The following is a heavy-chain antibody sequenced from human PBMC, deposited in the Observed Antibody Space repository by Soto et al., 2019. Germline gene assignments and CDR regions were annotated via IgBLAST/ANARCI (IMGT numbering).Heavy chain of an antibody. V-gene: IGHV4-30-2*01. Sequence: LSLTCAVSGGSISSGGYSWSWIRQPPGKGLEWIGYIYHSGSTYYNPSLKSRVTISVDRSKNQFSLKLSSVTAADTAVYYCARGGYSYGSGLDYWGQGTLVTVSS. CDR1: GGSISSGGYS. CDR2: IYHSGST. D-gene: IGHD5-18*01. J-gene: IGHJ4*02. CDR3: ARGGYSYGSGLDY.